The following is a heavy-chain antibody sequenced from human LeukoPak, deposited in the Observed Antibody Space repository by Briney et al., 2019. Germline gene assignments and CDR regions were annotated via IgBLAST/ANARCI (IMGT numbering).Heavy chain of an antibody. Sequence: GESLRISCKGSGYNFTTYWIGWVRQMPGKGLEWMGIIYPGDSVTRHSPSFQGQVTISADKSITTAYLQWSSLKASDTAMYYCARGSMRQFDYWSQGALVTVSS. CDR3: ARGSMRQFDY. CDR1: GYNFTTYW. V-gene: IGHV5-51*01. CDR2: IYPGDSVT. J-gene: IGHJ4*02.